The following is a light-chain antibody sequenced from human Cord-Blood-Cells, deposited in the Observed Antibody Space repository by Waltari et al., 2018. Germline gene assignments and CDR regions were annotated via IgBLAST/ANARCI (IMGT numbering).Light chain of an antibody. CDR3: SSYTSSSTYV. CDR2: EVS. V-gene: IGLV2-14*01. CDR1: SSDVGGYNY. Sequence: QSALTQPASVSGSPGQSITISCTGTSSDVGGYNYVSWYQQHPGKAPKLMIYEVSNRPSWVSNRFSGSKSGNTASLTISGRQAEDEADYYCSSYTSSSTYVFGTGTKVTVL. J-gene: IGLJ1*01.